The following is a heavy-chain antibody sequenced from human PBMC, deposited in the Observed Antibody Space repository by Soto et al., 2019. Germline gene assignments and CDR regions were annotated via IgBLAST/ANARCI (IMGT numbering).Heavy chain of an antibody. Sequence: QVQLVDSGGGVVQPGRSLRLSCAASGFTFSNYAMHWVRQAPGKGLEWVAVLSYDGSNKYYADSVKGRFTISRDNSKNTLYLQMNSLTPGDTAVYYCARDCAYWGQGTLVTVCS. J-gene: IGHJ4*02. CDR2: LSYDGSNK. CDR3: ARDCAY. CDR1: GFTFSNYA. D-gene: IGHD2-21*01. V-gene: IGHV3-30-3*01.